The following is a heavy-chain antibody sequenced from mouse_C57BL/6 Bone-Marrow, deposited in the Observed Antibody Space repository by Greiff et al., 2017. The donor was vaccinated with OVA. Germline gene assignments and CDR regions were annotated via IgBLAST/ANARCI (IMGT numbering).Heavy chain of an antibody. CDR2: IYPRSGNT. CDR1: GYTFTSYG. CDR3: ARSGYYGSSWFAY. D-gene: IGHD1-1*01. Sequence: VKLVESGAELARPGASVKLSCKASGYTFTSYGISWVKQRTGQGLEWIGEIYPRSGNTYYNEKFKGKATLTADKSSSTAYMELRSLTSEDSAVYFCARSGYYGSSWFAYWGQGTLVTVSA. V-gene: IGHV1-81*01. J-gene: IGHJ3*01.